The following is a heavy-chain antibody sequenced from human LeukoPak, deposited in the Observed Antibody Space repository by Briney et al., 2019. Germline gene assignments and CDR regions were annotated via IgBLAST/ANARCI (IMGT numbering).Heavy chain of an antibody. Sequence: ASVKVSCKASGYTFTSYYMHWVRQAPGQGLEWMGIINPSGGSTSYAQKFQDRVTMTRDTSTSTVYMELSSLRSEDTAVYYCARDEYDFWSGYYWVFDYWGQGTLVTVSS. CDR2: INPSGGST. V-gene: IGHV1-46*01. J-gene: IGHJ4*02. CDR1: GYTFTSYY. D-gene: IGHD3-3*01. CDR3: ARDEYDFWSGYYWVFDY.